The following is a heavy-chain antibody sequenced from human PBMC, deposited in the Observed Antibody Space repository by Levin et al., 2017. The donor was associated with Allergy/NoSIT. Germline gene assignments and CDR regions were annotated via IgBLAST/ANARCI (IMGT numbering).Heavy chain of an antibody. V-gene: IGHV3-15*01. J-gene: IGHJ4*02. D-gene: IGHD4-17*01. CDR1: GFTFSNAW. CDR2: IKSKTDGGTT. CDR3: TARSTVPPTTVTTSFDY. Sequence: GGSLRLSCAASGFTFSNAWMSWVRQAPGKGLEWVGRIKSKTDGGTTDYAAPVKGRFTISRDDSKNTLYLQMNSLKTEDTAVYYCTARSTVPPTTVTTSFDYWGQGTLVTVSS.